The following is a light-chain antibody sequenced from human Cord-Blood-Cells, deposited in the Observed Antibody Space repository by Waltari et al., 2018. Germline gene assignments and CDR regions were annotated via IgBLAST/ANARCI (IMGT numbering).Light chain of an antibody. Sequence: QSALTQPPSASGSPGQSVTIPCTGTSSDVGGYNYVSWYQQHPGKAPKLMIYEVSKRPSGVPDRFSGSKSGNTASRTVSGLQAEDEADYYCSSYSGSNNLVFGGGTKLTVL. CDR3: SSYSGSNNLV. V-gene: IGLV2-8*01. CDR2: EVS. CDR1: SSDVGGYNY. J-gene: IGLJ2*01.